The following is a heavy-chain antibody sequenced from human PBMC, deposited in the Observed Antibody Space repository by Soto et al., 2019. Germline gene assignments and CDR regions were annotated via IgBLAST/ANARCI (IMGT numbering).Heavy chain of an antibody. V-gene: IGHV3-48*03. CDR2: ISSSGSSK. CDR3: AREVPEGWSLYDTRAFDY. Sequence: EVLLVESGGGLVQPGGSLRLSCAASAFTFSSYEMNWVRQAPGKGLEWVSYISSSGSSKYYADSVKGRFTISRDNAKNSLYLQMNSLRAEDTAVYYCAREVPEGWSLYDTRAFDYWGQGTLVTVSS. CDR1: AFTFSSYE. J-gene: IGHJ4*02. D-gene: IGHD3-22*01.